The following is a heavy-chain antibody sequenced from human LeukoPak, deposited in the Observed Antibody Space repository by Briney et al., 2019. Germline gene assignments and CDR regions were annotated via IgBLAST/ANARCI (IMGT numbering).Heavy chain of an antibody. Sequence: QPGGSLRLSCAASGFTFSSYAMSWVRQAPGKGLEWVSAISGSGGSTYYADSVKGRFTISKDNSKNTLYLQMHSLRAEDTAVYYCAKNYPLWLHRYFDYWGQGTLVTVSS. D-gene: IGHD5-18*01. V-gene: IGHV3-23*01. CDR3: AKNYPLWLHRYFDY. CDR2: ISGSGGST. J-gene: IGHJ4*02. CDR1: GFTFSSYA.